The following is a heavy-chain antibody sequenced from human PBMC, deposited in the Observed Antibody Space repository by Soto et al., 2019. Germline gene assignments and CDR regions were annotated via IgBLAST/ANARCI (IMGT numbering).Heavy chain of an antibody. V-gene: IGHV1-46*01. Sequence: ASVKVSCKASGYTFTSYYMHWVRQAPGQGLEWMGIINPSGGSTSYAQKFQGRVTMTRDTSTSTVYMELSSLRSEDTAVYYCAREGERHSYGLGTPDAFDIWGQGTMVTVSS. CDR2: INPSGGST. J-gene: IGHJ3*02. D-gene: IGHD5-18*01. CDR1: GYTFTSYY. CDR3: AREGERHSYGLGTPDAFDI.